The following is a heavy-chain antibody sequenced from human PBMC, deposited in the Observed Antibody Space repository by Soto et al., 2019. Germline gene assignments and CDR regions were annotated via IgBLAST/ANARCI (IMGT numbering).Heavy chain of an antibody. V-gene: IGHV3-21*01. CDR3: ARGDGDSDYYYYYMDV. CDR1: GFTFSSYT. D-gene: IGHD4-17*01. CDR2: ITTGSDYI. Sequence: EVQLLESGGGLVKPGGSLRLSCAASGFTFSSYTMNWVRQAPGKGLEWVSFITTGSDYIFYADSVRGRFTVSRDNAQNSLCLEMHSLRAEDTAVYYCARGDGDSDYYYYYMDVWGKGTTVTVSS. J-gene: IGHJ6*03.